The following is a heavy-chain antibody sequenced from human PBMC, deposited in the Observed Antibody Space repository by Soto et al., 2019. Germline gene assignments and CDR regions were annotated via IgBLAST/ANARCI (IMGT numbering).Heavy chain of an antibody. CDR2: IYSAGNT. CDR3: ERDTRYVGENYGLDH. Sequence: PGGSLRLSCAASGVTVSRTYMTWVRQAPGKGLEWVSVIYSAGNTYYADSVKGRFTISRDNARNTVYLQMNSLRAEDTAIYYCERDTRYVGENYGLDHWGQGSPVTVYS. V-gene: IGHV3-53*01. J-gene: IGHJ4*02. D-gene: IGHD3-16*01. CDR1: GVTVSRTY.